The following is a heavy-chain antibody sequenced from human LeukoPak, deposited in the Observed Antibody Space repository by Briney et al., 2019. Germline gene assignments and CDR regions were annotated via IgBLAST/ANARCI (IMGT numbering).Heavy chain of an antibody. Sequence: SETLSLTCTVSGYSISSGYYWGWIRQPPGKGLEWIGSIYHSGSTYYNPSLKSRVTISVDTSKNQFSLKLSSVTAADTAVYYCARDNNSYYYGSGSYFYWGQGTLVTVSS. CDR2: IYHSGST. J-gene: IGHJ4*02. D-gene: IGHD3-10*01. V-gene: IGHV4-38-2*02. CDR1: GYSISSGYY. CDR3: ARDNNSYYYGSGSYFY.